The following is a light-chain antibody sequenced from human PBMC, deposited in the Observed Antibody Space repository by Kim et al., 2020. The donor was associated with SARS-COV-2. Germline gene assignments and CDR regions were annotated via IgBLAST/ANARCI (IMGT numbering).Light chain of an antibody. CDR3: QQYDVYPRT. J-gene: IGKJ1*01. CDR1: QGIANN. Sequence: ASIGDRVIISCRASQGIANNLVWFHQKPGKAPKPLIYAASRLETGVPSRFSGSASGTDFILTISSLQPEDYGTYYCQQYDVYPRTFGQGTKVEI. V-gene: IGKV1-16*01. CDR2: AAS.